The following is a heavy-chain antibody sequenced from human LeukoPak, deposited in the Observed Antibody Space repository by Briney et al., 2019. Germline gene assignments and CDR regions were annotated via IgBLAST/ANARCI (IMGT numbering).Heavy chain of an antibody. CDR2: INHSGST. J-gene: IGHJ3*02. D-gene: IGHD4-17*01. Sequence: SETLSLTCAVYGGSFSGYYWSWIRQPPGKGLEWIGEINHSGSTNYNPSLKSRVTISVDTSKNQFSLKLSSVTAADTAVYYCARDSKTTVTSDAFDIWGQGTMVTVSS. CDR3: ARDSKTTVTSDAFDI. V-gene: IGHV4-34*01. CDR1: GGSFSGYY.